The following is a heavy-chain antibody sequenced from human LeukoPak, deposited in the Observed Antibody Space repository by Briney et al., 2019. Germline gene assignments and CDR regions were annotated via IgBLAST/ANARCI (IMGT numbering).Heavy chain of an antibody. J-gene: IGHJ4*02. V-gene: IGHV1-46*01. D-gene: IGHD6-6*01. CDR1: GYTFTNYY. Sequence: WASVKVSCKASGYTFTNYYMHWARQAPGQGLEWMGIINPSGGSTNYAQKFQGRVTMTRDTSTSTVYMELSSLRSEDTAVYYCARTYSNSSPFDYWGQGTLVPVSS. CDR3: ARTYSNSSPFDY. CDR2: INPSGGST.